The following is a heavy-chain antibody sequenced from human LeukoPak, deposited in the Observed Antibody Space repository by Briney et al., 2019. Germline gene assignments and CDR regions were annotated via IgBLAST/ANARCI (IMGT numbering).Heavy chain of an antibody. Sequence: ASVKVSCKASGYTFTSYYMHWVRQAPGQGLEWMGIINPSGGSTSYAQKFQGRVTMTRDTSTSTVYMELCSLRSEDTAVYYCARDRYYYDSSGYIRGISFDYWGQGTLVTVSS. V-gene: IGHV1-46*01. D-gene: IGHD3-22*01. J-gene: IGHJ4*02. CDR3: ARDRYYYDSSGYIRGISFDY. CDR2: INPSGGST. CDR1: GYTFTSYY.